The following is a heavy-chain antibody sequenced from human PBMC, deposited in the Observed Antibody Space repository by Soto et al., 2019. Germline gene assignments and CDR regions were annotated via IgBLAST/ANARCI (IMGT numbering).Heavy chain of an antibody. J-gene: IGHJ6*03. CDR3: ARQGRRNGYDYYYYMDV. D-gene: IGHD5-12*01. CDR1: GYSFTSYW. V-gene: IGHV5-51*01. Sequence: GESLKISCKGSGYSFTSYWIGWVRQMPGKGLEWMGIIYPGDSDTRYSPSFQGQVTISADKSISTAYLQWSSLKASDTAMYYCARQGRRNGYDYYYYMDVWGKGTTVTVSS. CDR2: IYPGDSDT.